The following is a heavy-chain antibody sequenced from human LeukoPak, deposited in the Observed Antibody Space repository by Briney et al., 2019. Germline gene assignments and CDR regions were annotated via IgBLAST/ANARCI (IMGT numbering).Heavy chain of an antibody. J-gene: IGHJ4*02. CDR3: AKVPYGDYYFEN. Sequence: GGSLRLSCAVSGFTFSSYAMTWVRQTPGKGLEWVSAITASGGSTYYADSVKGRFTISRDNAKNTLYLQVNSLRAEDTAVYYCAKVPYGDYYFENWGQGTLVTVSS. CDR1: GFTFSSYA. V-gene: IGHV3-23*01. D-gene: IGHD4-17*01. CDR2: ITASGGST.